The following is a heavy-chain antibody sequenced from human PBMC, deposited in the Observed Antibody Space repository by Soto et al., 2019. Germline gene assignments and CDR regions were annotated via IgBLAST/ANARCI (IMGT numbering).Heavy chain of an antibody. Sequence: PSETLSLTCPFSGGSISSYYLSLIRQPPGKGLEWVGYIYYSGTTYYNPSLQSRLAISRDTAKNQFSLKLTSVTAADTAVYYCARRIPTAGLFDFWGQGALVTVSS. CDR3: ARRIPTAGLFDF. D-gene: IGHD6-13*01. V-gene: IGHV4-59*12. CDR1: GGSISSYY. CDR2: IYYSGTT. J-gene: IGHJ4*02.